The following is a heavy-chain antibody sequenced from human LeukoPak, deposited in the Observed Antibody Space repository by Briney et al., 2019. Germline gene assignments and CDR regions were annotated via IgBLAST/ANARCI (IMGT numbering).Heavy chain of an antibody. D-gene: IGHD3-10*01. CDR2: IHYSGST. CDR1: GDSISGYY. J-gene: IGHJ5*02. CDR3: SRRMDYASGGNWFNP. V-gene: IGHV4-59*08. Sequence: SETLSLTCSVSGDSISGYYWSWIRQAPGKGLEWIGCIHYSGSTNYNPYHKRRVTVALDTSNKQFSLKLSSVTAADTAVYYFSRRMDYASGGNWFNPWGQGTLVIVSS.